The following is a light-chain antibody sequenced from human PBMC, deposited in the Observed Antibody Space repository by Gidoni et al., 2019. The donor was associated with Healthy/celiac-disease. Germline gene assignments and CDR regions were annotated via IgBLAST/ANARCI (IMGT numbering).Light chain of an antibody. CDR3: NSRDSSGNHRGG. Sequence: SSELTQDPAVSVALGQTVRITCQGDSLRSYYASWYQQKPGQAPVLVIYGKNNRPSGIPDRFSGSSSGNTASLTITGAQAEDEADYYCNSRDSSGNHRGGFGGGTKLTVL. J-gene: IGLJ3*02. V-gene: IGLV3-19*01. CDR2: GKN. CDR1: SLRSYY.